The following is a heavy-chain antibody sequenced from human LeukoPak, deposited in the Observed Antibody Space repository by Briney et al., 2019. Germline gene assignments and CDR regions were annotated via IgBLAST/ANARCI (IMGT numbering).Heavy chain of an antibody. CDR3: ARDVRWGQSYYFDY. CDR2: IYTSGST. Sequence: SETLSLTCTVSGGSISSGSYYWSWIRQPAGKGLEWIGRIYTSGSTNYNPSLKSRVTISVDTSKNQFSLKLSSVTAADTAVYYCARDVRWGQSYYFDYWGQGTLVTVSS. D-gene: IGHD4-23*01. V-gene: IGHV4-61*02. J-gene: IGHJ4*02. CDR1: GGSISSGSYY.